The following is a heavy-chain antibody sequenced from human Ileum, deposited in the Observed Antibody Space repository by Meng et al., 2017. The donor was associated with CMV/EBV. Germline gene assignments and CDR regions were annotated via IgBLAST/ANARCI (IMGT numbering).Heavy chain of an antibody. CDR3: VKDRDQQLLMSYLDH. CDR2: ISYDATNQ. V-gene: IGHV3-30*04. J-gene: IGHJ4*02. D-gene: IGHD6-13*01. CDR1: GFTFNNFP. Sequence: GGSLRLSCVASGFTFNNFPIHWVRQAPGKGLEWVAVISYDATNQHYAESVKGRFTISRDNSKSTLYLQMNSLRGEDTAIYYCVKDRDQQLLMSYLDHWGQGILVTVSS.